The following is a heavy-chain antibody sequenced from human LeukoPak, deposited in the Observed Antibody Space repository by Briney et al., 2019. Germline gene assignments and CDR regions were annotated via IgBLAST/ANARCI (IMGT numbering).Heavy chain of an antibody. CDR1: GYAFSSHG. J-gene: IGHJ4*02. CDR3: AKVSVCYGCYLDF. V-gene: IGHV3-23*01. Sequence: GGSLRLSCAASGYAFSSHGLTWVRQAPGKGREWVSTINGPGDNPYAETVKGRFTISRDNSKNTLYLQMHSLRAEDTAIYYCAKVSVCYGCYLDFWGQGPLVTVS. CDR2: INGPGDNP. D-gene: IGHD3-16*01.